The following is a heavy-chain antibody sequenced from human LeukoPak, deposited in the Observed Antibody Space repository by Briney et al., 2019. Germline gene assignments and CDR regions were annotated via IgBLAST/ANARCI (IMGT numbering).Heavy chain of an antibody. V-gene: IGHV4-34*01. CDR3: ARGRLGVVVPAYRGYYYYYMDV. CDR1: GGSFSGYY. CDR2: VNHSGST. Sequence: SETLSLTCAVYGGSFSGYYWSWIRQPPGKGLEWIGEVNHSGSTNYNPSLKSRVTISVDTSKNQFSLKLSSVTAADTAVYYCARGRLGVVVPAYRGYYYYYMDVWGKGTTVTVSS. J-gene: IGHJ6*03. D-gene: IGHD2-2*01.